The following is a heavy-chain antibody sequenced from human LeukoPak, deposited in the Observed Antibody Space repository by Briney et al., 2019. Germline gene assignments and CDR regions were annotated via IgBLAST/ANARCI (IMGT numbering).Heavy chain of an antibody. CDR2: IYYSGST. Sequence: SETLSLTCTVSGGSISSSSYYWGWIRQPPGKGLEWIGSIYYSGSTYYNPSLKSRVTISVDTFKNQFSLKLSSVTAADTAVYYCASYNGDYLDWFDPWGQGTLVTVSS. V-gene: IGHV4-39*01. CDR1: GGSISSSSYY. J-gene: IGHJ5*02. CDR3: ASYNGDYLDWFDP. D-gene: IGHD4-17*01.